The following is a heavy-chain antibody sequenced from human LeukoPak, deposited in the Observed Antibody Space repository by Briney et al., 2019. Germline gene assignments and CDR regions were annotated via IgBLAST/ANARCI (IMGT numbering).Heavy chain of an antibody. J-gene: IGHJ4*02. D-gene: IGHD3-9*01. Sequence: PSETLSLTCAVYGGSFSGYYWGWIRQSPGKGLEWIGSIHYRGTTYYNPSLLSRGTISVDTSKNQFSLKLSSVTAADTAVYYCARDGDYDILTGYSDYWGQGTLVTVSS. CDR3: ARDGDYDILTGYSDY. CDR1: GGSFSGYY. V-gene: IGHV4-34*01. CDR2: IHYRGTT.